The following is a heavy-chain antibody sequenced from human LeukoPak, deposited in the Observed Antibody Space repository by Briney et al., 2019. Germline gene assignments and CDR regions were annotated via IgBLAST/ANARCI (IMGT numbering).Heavy chain of an antibody. D-gene: IGHD3-22*01. Sequence: GGSLRLSCAASGFTFSSYGMSWVRQAPGKGLEWVSAISGSGGSTYYADSVKGRFTISRDNSKNTLYLQMNSLRAEDTAVYYCAKKPHYYDSSGYYGSYYFDYWGQGTLVTVSS. CDR1: GFTFSSYG. J-gene: IGHJ4*02. CDR3: AKKPHYYDSSGYYGSYYFDY. CDR2: ISGSGGST. V-gene: IGHV3-23*01.